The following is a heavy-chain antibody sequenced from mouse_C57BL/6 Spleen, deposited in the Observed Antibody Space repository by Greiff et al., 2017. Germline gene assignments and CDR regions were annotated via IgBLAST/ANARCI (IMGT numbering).Heavy chain of an antibody. J-gene: IGHJ2*01. CDR3: TRPNYVSSSYYFDY. V-gene: IGHV1-15*01. D-gene: IGHD1-1*01. CDR2: IDPETGGT. Sequence: QVQLQQSGAELVRPGASVTLSCKASGYTFTDYEMHWVKQTPVHGLEWIGAIDPETGGTAYNQKFKGKAILTADKSSSTAYMELRSLTSEYSAVYDCTRPNYVSSSYYFDYWGQGTTLTVSS. CDR1: GYTFTDYE.